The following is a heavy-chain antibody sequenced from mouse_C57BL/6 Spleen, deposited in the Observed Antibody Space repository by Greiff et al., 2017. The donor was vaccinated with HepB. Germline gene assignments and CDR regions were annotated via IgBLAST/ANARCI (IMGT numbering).Heavy chain of an antibody. J-gene: IGHJ2*01. CDR2: INPSSGYT. D-gene: IGHD1-1*01. Sequence: QLQQSGAELARPGASVKMSCKASGYTFTSYTMHWVKQRPGQGLEWIGYINPSSGYTKYNQKFKDKATLTADKSSSTADMQLSSLTSEDSAVYYCARTYYGSSFDYWGQGTTLTVSS. CDR3: ARTYYGSSFDY. V-gene: IGHV1-4*01. CDR1: GYTFTSYT.